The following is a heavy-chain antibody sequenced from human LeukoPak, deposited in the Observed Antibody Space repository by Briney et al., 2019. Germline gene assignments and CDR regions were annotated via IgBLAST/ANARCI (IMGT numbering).Heavy chain of an antibody. V-gene: IGHV4-39*01. D-gene: IGHD3-9*01. CDR2: IYYSGST. CDR1: GGSISSSSYY. CDR3: ASKVDYDIHFFDY. Sequence: SETLSLTCTVSGGSISSSSYYWGWIRQPPGKGLEWIGSIYYSGSTYYNPSLKSRVTISVDTSKNQFSLKLSSVTAADTAVYYCASKVDYDIHFFDYWGQGTLVTVSS. J-gene: IGHJ4*02.